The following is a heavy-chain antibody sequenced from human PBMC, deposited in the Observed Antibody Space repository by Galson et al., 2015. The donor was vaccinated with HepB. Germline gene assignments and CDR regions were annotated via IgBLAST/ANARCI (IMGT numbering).Heavy chain of an antibody. V-gene: IGHV4-59*01. CDR3: ARVGVTDAFDI. CDR2: IHYSGIT. J-gene: IGHJ3*02. D-gene: IGHD1-26*01. Sequence: SETPSPPCRVSWGSLRAFFLSWIRQPPGEGLEWVGDIHYSGITKYNSSLKSRVTISVDTSKNQFSLKLSSVTAADTAVYYCARVGVTDAFDIWGQGTMVTVSS. CDR1: WGSLRAFF.